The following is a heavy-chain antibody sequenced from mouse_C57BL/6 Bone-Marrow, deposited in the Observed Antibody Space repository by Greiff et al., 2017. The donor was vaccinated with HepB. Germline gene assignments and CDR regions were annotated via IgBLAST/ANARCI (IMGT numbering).Heavy chain of an antibody. J-gene: IGHJ3*01. CDR2: ISDGGSYT. V-gene: IGHV5-4*03. Sequence: EVMLVESGGDLVKPGGSLKLSCAASGFTFSSYAMSWVRQTPEKRLEWVATISDGGSYTYYPDNVKGRFTISRDNAKNNLYLQMSHLKSEDTAMYYCARQGGFAYWGQGTLVTVSA. CDR1: GFTFSSYA. CDR3: ARQGGFAY.